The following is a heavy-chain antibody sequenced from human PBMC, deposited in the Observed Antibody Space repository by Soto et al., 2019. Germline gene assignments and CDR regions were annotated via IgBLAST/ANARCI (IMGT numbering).Heavy chain of an antibody. V-gene: IGHV3-23*01. J-gene: IGHJ4*02. Sequence: EVQLLESGGGLVQPGESLRLSCAASGFTFSNYAMSWVRQAPGKGLEWVSTISGSGGSTYYADSVKGRFTISRDNSKNTLYLQMNSLRAEDTAVYYCTKSGAYDSTGYSDYWGQGTLVTVSS. D-gene: IGHD3-22*01. CDR1: GFTFSNYA. CDR3: TKSGAYDSTGYSDY. CDR2: ISGSGGST.